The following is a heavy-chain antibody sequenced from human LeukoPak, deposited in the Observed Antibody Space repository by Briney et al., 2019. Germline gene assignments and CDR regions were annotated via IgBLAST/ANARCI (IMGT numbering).Heavy chain of an antibody. V-gene: IGHV3-15*01. Sequence: ETLSLTCDVYGGSFSGYYWSWIRQAPGKGLEWIGRIKSKTDGETTNYAEPVRGGFTISRDDSKSAVYLQMNSLKIEDTAVYYCTTDLGTYYHGSQRLIPIDYWGQGTLVTVSS. CDR2: IKSKTDGETT. J-gene: IGHJ4*02. D-gene: IGHD3-10*01. CDR3: TTDLGTYYHGSQRLIPIDY. CDR1: GGSFSGYY.